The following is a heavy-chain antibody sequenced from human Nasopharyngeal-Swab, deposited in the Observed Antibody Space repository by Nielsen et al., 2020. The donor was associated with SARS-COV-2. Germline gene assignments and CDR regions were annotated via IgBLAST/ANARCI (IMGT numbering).Heavy chain of an antibody. D-gene: IGHD1-26*01. V-gene: IGHV1-3*01. Sequence: ASAKVSCKASGYTFTSYAMHRVRQAPGQRLEWMGWINAGNGNTKYSQKFQGRVTITRDTSASTAYMELSSLRSEDTAVYYCARVSTAHYYYGMDVWGQGTTVTVSS. J-gene: IGHJ6*02. CDR2: INAGNGNT. CDR3: ARVSTAHYYYGMDV. CDR1: GYTFTSYA.